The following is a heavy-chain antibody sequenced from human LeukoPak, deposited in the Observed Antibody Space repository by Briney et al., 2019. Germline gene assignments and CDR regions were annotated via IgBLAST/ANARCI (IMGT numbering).Heavy chain of an antibody. D-gene: IGHD2-2*01. CDR3: AEDQHQLPGGDWFDP. Sequence: GGSLRLSCAASGFTFGSYGMHWVRQAPGKGLEWVAVIWYDGSNKYYADSVKGRFTISRDNSKNTLYLQMNSLRAEDTAVYYCAEDQHQLPGGDWFDPWGQGTLVTVSS. V-gene: IGHV3-33*06. J-gene: IGHJ5*02. CDR2: IWYDGSNK. CDR1: GFTFGSYG.